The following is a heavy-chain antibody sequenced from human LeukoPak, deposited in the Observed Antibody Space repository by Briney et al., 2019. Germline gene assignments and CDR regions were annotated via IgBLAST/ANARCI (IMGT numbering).Heavy chain of an antibody. V-gene: IGHV3-48*03. CDR3: ASTARHLDY. J-gene: IGHJ4*02. CDR2: ISSSGSTI. D-gene: IGHD5-18*01. Sequence: PGGSLRLSCAASGFTFSSYEMNWVRQAPGKGLEWVSYISSSGSTIYYADSVKGRFTISRDNAKNLLYLQMNDLRLEDTAVYYCASTARHLDYWGQGTLVTVSS. CDR1: GFTFSSYE.